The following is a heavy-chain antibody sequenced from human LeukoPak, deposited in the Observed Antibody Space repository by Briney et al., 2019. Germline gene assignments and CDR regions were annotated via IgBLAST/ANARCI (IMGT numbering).Heavy chain of an antibody. CDR3: ARSGGATLYYFDY. CDR1: GSSFTSYW. CDR2: IYPGDSDT. D-gene: IGHD1-26*01. V-gene: IGHV5-51*01. J-gene: IGHJ4*02. Sequence: GESLKISWKGSGSSFTSYWIGWVRQMPGKGLEWMGIIYPGDSDTRYSPSFQGQVTISADKSISTAYLQWSSLKASDTAMYYCARSGGATLYYFDYWGQGTLVTVSS.